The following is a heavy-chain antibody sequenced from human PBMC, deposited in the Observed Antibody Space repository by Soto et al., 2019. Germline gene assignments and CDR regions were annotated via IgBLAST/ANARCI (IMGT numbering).Heavy chain of an antibody. D-gene: IGHD1-26*01. CDR3: ATEGIVGATNYYYYGMDV. Sequence: ASVKVSCKASGGTFSSYAISWVRQAPGQGLEWMGGIIPIFGTANYAQKFQGRVTITADEPTSTAYMELSSLRSEDTAVYYWATEGIVGATNYYYYGMDVWGQGTTVTVSS. J-gene: IGHJ6*02. V-gene: IGHV1-69*13. CDR2: IIPIFGTA. CDR1: GGTFSSYA.